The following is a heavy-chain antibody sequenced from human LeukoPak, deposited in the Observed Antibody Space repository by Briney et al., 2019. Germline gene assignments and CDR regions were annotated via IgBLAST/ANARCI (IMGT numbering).Heavy chain of an antibody. Sequence: SETLSLTCTVSGGSISSGSYYWSWIRQPPGKGLEWIGRIYTSGSANYNPSLKSRVTMSVDTSKNQFSLKLSSVTAADTAVYYCARELYDYVDYWGQGTLVTVSS. V-gene: IGHV4-61*02. D-gene: IGHD3-10*01. CDR1: GGSISSGSYY. CDR2: IYTSGSA. J-gene: IGHJ4*02. CDR3: ARELYDYVDY.